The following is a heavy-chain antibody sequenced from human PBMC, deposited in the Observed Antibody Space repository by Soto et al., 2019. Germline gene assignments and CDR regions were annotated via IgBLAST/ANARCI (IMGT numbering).Heavy chain of an antibody. CDR3: ARDQTTVYSSSWHRARYYDY. CDR2: ISYDGSNK. CDR1: GFTFSSYA. J-gene: IGHJ4*02. V-gene: IGHV3-30-3*01. D-gene: IGHD6-13*01. Sequence: GGSLRLSCAASGFTFSSYAMHWVRQAPGKGPEWVAVISYDGSNKYYADSVKGRFTISRDNSKNTLYLQMNSLRAEDTAVYYCARDQTTVYSSSWHRARYYDYWRQRTPVHGSS.